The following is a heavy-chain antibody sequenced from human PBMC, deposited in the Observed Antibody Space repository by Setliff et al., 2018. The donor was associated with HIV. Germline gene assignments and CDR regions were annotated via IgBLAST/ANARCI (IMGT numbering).Heavy chain of an antibody. CDR1: GGSFSGYY. V-gene: IGHV4-34*01. CDR3: ARALPGGYSYGNAFDI. D-gene: IGHD5-18*01. Sequence: NPSETLSLTCAVYGGSFSGYYWSWIRQPPGKGLEWIGEINHSGSTNYNPSLKSRVTISVDTSKNQFSLKLSSVTAADTAVYYCARALPGGYSYGNAFDIWGQGTMVTVSS. J-gene: IGHJ3*02. CDR2: INHSGST.